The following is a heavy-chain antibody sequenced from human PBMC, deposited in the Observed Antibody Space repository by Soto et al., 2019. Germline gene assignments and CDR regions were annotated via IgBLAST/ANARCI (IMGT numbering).Heavy chain of an antibody. CDR1: GFTFDDYA. D-gene: IGHD3-9*01. Sequence: QPGGSLRLSCAASGFTFDDYAMHWVRQAPGKGLEWVSGISWNSGSIGYADSVKGRFTISRDNAKNSLYLQMNSLRAEDTALYYCAKAQGELRYFDWAFDYWGQGTLVTVSS. V-gene: IGHV3-9*01. CDR2: ISWNSGSI. CDR3: AKAQGELRYFDWAFDY. J-gene: IGHJ4*02.